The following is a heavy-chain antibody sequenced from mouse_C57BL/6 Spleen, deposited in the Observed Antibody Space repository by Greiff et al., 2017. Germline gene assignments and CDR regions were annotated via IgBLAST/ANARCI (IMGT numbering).Heavy chain of an antibody. CDR2: FDPSDSYT. CDR3: ARWVDGYYDY. Sequence: VQLQQPGAELVMPGASVKLSCKASGYTFTSYWMHWVKQRPGQGLEWIGEFDPSDSYTNYNQKFKGKSTLTVDKSSSTAYMHLSRLTSEDSAVYYCARWVDGYYDYWGQGTTLTVSS. V-gene: IGHV1-69*01. J-gene: IGHJ2*01. CDR1: GYTFTSYW. D-gene: IGHD2-3*01.